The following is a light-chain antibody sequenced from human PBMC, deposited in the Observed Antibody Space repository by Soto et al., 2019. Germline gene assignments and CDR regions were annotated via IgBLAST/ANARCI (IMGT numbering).Light chain of an antibody. CDR1: QRVFYLSNNKNF. J-gene: IGKJ2*01. V-gene: IGKV4-1*01. CDR3: QQYYTTPYT. CDR2: WAS. Sequence: DIVMTQSPDSLAVSLGERATINCTSSQRVFYLSNNKNFLAWFQQRPGQPPKLLIHWASTRESGVADRFSGSGSGTDFSLTISSRQAEDVALYYCQQYYTTPYTFGQGTNLE.